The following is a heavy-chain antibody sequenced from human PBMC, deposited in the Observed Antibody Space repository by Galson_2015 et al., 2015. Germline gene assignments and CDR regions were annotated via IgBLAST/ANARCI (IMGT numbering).Heavy chain of an antibody. Sequence: SCKASGYTFTSYDINWVRQATGQGLEWMGWMNPNSGNTGYAQKFQGRVTMTRNTSISTAYMELSSLRSKDTAVYYCARANRGWELLKGYYYGMDVWGQGTTVTVSS. CDR3: ARANRGWELLKGYYYGMDV. D-gene: IGHD1-26*01. V-gene: IGHV1-8*01. CDR1: GYTFTSYD. J-gene: IGHJ6*02. CDR2: MNPNSGNT.